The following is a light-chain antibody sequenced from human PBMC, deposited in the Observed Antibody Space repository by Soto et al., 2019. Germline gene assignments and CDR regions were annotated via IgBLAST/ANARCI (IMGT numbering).Light chain of an antibody. CDR1: QSVSSSY. CDR2: DAS. V-gene: IGKV3-20*01. Sequence: ETVLTQSPGTLSLSPGDRATLSCRASQSVSSSYLAWYQQKPGQAPRLLIYDASRRATGIPDRFSGSGSGTDFTLTISRLEPEDFAVYYCQQYNNWPPLTFGGGTKVDIK. CDR3: QQYNNWPPLT. J-gene: IGKJ4*01.